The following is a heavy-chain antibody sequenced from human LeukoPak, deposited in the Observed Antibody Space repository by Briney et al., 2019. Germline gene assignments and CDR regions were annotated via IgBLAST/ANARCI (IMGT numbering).Heavy chain of an antibody. CDR2: IYYSGST. V-gene: IGHV4-59*01. Sequence: SETLSLTCTVSGGSISSYYWSWIRQPPWKGLEWIGYIYYSGSTNYNPSLKSRVTISVDTSKNQFSLKLSSVTAADTAVYYCARGIGIAVAQWRVLFDYWGQGTLVTVSS. CDR3: ARGIGIAVAQWRVLFDY. J-gene: IGHJ4*02. CDR1: GGSISSYY. D-gene: IGHD6-19*01.